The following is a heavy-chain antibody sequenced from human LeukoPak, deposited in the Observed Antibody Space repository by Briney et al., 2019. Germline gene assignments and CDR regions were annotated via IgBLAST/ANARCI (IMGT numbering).Heavy chain of an antibody. Sequence: TSETLSLTCAVSGGSISSSNWWSWVRQPPGKGLEWIGYIYYSGSTYYNPSLKSRVTISVDTSKNQFSLKLSSVTAADTAVYYCARGITMIVVVDYWGQGTLVTVSS. CDR2: IYYSGST. CDR1: GGSISSSNW. D-gene: IGHD3-22*01. CDR3: ARGITMIVVVDY. J-gene: IGHJ4*02. V-gene: IGHV4-4*02.